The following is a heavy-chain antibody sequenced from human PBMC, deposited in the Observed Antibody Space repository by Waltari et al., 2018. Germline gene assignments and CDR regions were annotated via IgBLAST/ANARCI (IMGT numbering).Heavy chain of an antibody. CDR1: GYSISSAYY. Sequence: QVQLQESGPGLVKPSETLSLTCAVSGYSISSAYYWGWIRQPPGKGLEWIGTIYHSGNTYYNPSLKSRVTISVDTSENQFSLKLTSVTAADTAVYYCARKYSGSLDPFDYWGQGTLVTVSS. J-gene: IGHJ4*02. D-gene: IGHD1-26*01. CDR2: IYHSGNT. V-gene: IGHV4-38-2*01. CDR3: ARKYSGSLDPFDY.